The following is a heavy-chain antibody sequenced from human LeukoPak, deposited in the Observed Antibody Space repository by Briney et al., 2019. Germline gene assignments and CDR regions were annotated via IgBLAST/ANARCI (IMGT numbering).Heavy chain of an antibody. CDR3: AKENNNWNDYGELGY. D-gene: IGHD1-20*01. CDR2: IISAGNT. CDR1: GFTFSTYA. J-gene: IGHJ4*02. V-gene: IGHV3-23*01. Sequence: GGSLRLSCAASGFTFSTYAMSWVRQAPGKGLGWVSGIISAGNTYYADSVKGRFTISRDNTKSALYLQMNSLRAEDTAVYYCAKENNNWNDYGELGYWGQGTLVTVSS.